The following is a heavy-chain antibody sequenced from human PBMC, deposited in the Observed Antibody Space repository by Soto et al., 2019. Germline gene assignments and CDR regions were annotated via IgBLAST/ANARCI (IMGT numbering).Heavy chain of an antibody. J-gene: IGHJ6*02. CDR3: ANGKDGVSYYYGMDV. CDR1: GFTFSSYG. D-gene: IGHD3-10*01. CDR2: ISYDGREI. Sequence: QVQLVESGGGVVQPGRSLRLSCAASGFTFSSYGMHWVRQAPGKGLEWVAVISYDGREIHYVDSVKGRFTISRDNSKDTMYIQMNSLRGEDTAVYFCANGKDGVSYYYGMDVWGPGTTVAVSS. V-gene: IGHV3-30*18.